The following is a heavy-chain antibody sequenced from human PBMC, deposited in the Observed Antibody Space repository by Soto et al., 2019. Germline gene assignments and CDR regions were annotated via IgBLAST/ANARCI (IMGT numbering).Heavy chain of an antibody. Sequence: EVQLVESGGGLVQPGGSLRLSCAASGFAFSTYEMNWVRQAPGKGLEWVSYITSGGAEYYADSVKGRFTISRDNAKNSLYLQMNSLRAEDTAVYYCARGLYCSGGSCYSGLDWFDPWGQGTLVTVSS. D-gene: IGHD2-15*01. CDR3: ARGLYCSGGSCYSGLDWFDP. V-gene: IGHV3-48*03. CDR1: GFAFSTYE. CDR2: ITSGGAE. J-gene: IGHJ5*02.